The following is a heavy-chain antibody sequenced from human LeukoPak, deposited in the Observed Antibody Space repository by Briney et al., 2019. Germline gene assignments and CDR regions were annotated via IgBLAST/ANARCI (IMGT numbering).Heavy chain of an antibody. CDR1: GGSISSYY. CDR3: AGHATGTTFNWFDP. Sequence: SETLSLTCTVSGGSISSYYWSWIRQPPGKGLEWIGYIYTSGSTNYNPSLKSRVTISVDTSKNQFSLKLSSVTAADTAVYYCAGHATGTTFNWFDPWGQGTLVTVSS. J-gene: IGHJ5*02. CDR2: IYTSGST. D-gene: IGHD1-7*01. V-gene: IGHV4-4*09.